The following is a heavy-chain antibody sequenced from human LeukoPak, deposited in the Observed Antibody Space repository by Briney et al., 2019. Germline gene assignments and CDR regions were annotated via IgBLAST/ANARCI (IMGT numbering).Heavy chain of an antibody. CDR3: VKDKRDDYDEYYFDY. CDR2: TRYDGSIT. CDR1: GFTFRSYG. V-gene: IGHV3-30*02. D-gene: IGHD4-17*01. J-gene: IGHJ4*02. Sequence: GGSLRLSCAASGFTFRSYGMHWVRQAPGKGLEWVAFTRYDGSITYYADPVKGRFSVSRDNSKNTLHLQMNSLRAEDTAVYYCVKDKRDDYDEYYFDYWGQGTLVTVSS.